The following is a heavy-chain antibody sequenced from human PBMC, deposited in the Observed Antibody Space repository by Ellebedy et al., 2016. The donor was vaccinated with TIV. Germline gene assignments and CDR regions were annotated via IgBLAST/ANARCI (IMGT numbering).Heavy chain of an antibody. CDR1: GFTFNIHA. CDR2: INARGIHT. V-gene: IGHV3-23*01. Sequence: GESLKISXAASGFTFNIHAMAWVRQPPGKGLEWVSAINARGIHTWYADSVRGRFTLSRDNSKNTLDLQMNSLRADDTAVYYCAKEIGASRPFDYWGQGTLVTVSP. J-gene: IGHJ4*02. CDR3: AKEIGASRPFDY. D-gene: IGHD1-26*01.